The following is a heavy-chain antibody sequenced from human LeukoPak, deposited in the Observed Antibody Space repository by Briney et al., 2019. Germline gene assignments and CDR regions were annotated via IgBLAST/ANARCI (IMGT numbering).Heavy chain of an antibody. CDR1: GFTFSSYD. J-gene: IGHJ5*02. V-gene: IGHV3-13*01. CDR3: ARGKAMGSFDP. D-gene: IGHD5-18*01. Sequence: GGSLRLSCAASGFTFSSYDMHWVRHATGKGLEWVSAIGTAGDTYYPGSVKGRFTISRENAKNSLYLQMNSLRAGDTAVYYCARGKAMGSFDPWGQGTLVTVSS. CDR2: IGTAGDT.